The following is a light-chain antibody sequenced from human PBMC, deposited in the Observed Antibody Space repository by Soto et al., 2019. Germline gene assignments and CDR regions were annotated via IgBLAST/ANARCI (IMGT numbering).Light chain of an antibody. CDR1: SSDVGSYNR. V-gene: IGLV2-18*02. Sequence: QSVLTQPPSVSGSPGQSVTISCTGTSSDVGSYNRVSWYQQPPGTAPKLMIYEVSNRPSGVPDRFSGSKSGNTASLTISGLQPDDEADYYCNSYTSSNTYVFGTGTKVTVL. J-gene: IGLJ1*01. CDR2: EVS. CDR3: NSYTSSNTYV.